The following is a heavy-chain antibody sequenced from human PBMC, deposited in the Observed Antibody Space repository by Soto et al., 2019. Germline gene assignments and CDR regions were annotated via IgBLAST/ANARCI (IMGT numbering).Heavy chain of an antibody. CDR1: GGSISSGDYY. CDR3: ARYLAHIVGATLGWFDP. J-gene: IGHJ5*02. CDR2: IYYSGST. D-gene: IGHD1-26*01. V-gene: IGHV4-30-4*01. Sequence: QVPLQESGPGLVKPSQTLSLTCTVSGGSISSGDYYWSWIRQPPGKGLEWIGYIYYSGSTYYNPSLMSRVTKSVETSKTQFALKLRSVTAADTAVYYWARYLAHIVGATLGWFDPWGQGTLVTVSS.